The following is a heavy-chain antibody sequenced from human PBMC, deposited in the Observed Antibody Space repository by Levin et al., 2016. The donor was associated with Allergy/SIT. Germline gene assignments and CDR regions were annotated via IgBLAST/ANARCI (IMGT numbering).Heavy chain of an antibody. Sequence: VRQMPGKGLEWMGIIYPGDSDTRYSPSFQGQVTISADKSISTAYLQWSSLKASDTAMYYCARRRGSGSPLYYFDYWGQGTLVTVSS. CDR3: ARRRGSGSPLYYFDY. J-gene: IGHJ4*02. CDR2: IYPGDSDT. V-gene: IGHV5-51*01. D-gene: IGHD3-10*01.